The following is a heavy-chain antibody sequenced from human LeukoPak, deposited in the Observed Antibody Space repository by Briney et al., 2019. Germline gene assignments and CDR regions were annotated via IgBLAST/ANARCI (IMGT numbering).Heavy chain of an antibody. V-gene: IGHV3-20*04. CDR2: INWNGGST. Sequence: GGSLRLSCAASGFTFDDYAMHWVRQAPGKGLEWVSGINWNGGSTGYADSVKGRFTISRDNAKNSLYLQMNSLRAEDTALYYCARGLHYDILTGYSISDYWGQGTLVTVSS. D-gene: IGHD3-9*01. CDR1: GFTFDDYA. J-gene: IGHJ4*02. CDR3: ARGLHYDILTGYSISDY.